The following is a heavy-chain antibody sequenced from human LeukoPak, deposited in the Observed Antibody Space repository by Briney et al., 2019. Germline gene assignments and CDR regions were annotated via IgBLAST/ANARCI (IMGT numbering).Heavy chain of an antibody. CDR1: GASITGSPYY. J-gene: IGHJ4*02. CDR3: ASLAWSAYYGVGDF. V-gene: IGHV4-39*01. CDR2: IYYSGST. Sequence: SETLSLTCTVSGASITGSPYYWGWIRQPPGKRLEWIGSIYYSGSTLYNSSLKSRVTISVDTSKNQLSLKLNSVTAADTAVYYCASLAWSAYYGVGDFWGQGALVTVSS. D-gene: IGHD3-3*01.